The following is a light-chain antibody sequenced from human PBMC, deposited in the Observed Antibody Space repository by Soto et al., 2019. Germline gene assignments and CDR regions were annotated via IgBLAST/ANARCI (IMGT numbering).Light chain of an antibody. CDR1: QSLSRS. CDR2: DAS. J-gene: IGKJ4*01. V-gene: IGKV3-11*01. Sequence: EIVLTQSPATLSLSPGERATLSCRASQSLSRSLAWYQQKPGQAPRLLIYDASNRATGIPARFSGSGSGTDFTLTISSLEPEDFALYYCQHRANWPLTFGRGTKVEI. CDR3: QHRANWPLT.